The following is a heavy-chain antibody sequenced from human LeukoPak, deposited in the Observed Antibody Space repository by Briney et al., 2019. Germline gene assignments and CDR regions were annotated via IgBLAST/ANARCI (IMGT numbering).Heavy chain of an antibody. J-gene: IGHJ5*02. CDR3: ARGGFCSSTSCYTRWFDP. Sequence: PSETLSLTCAVYGGSFSGYYWSWIRQPPGKGLEWIGEINHSGSTNYNPSLKSRVTISVDTSKNQFSLKLSSVTAADTAVYYCARGGFCSSTSCYTRWFDPWGQGTLVTVSS. CDR2: INHSGST. D-gene: IGHD2-2*02. V-gene: IGHV4-34*01. CDR1: GGSFSGYY.